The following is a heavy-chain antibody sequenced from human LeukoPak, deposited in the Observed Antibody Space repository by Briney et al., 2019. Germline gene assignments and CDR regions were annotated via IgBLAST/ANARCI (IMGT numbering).Heavy chain of an antibody. J-gene: IGHJ6*02. V-gene: IGHV4-59*01. Sequence: SETLSLTCTVSGGSISYYYWSWIRQSPGKGLEWIGYIYYSGTTNYNPSFKSRVTISVDTSKNQFSLQLRSVTAADTAVYYCAREDPQTTVPEGMDVWGQGTTVTVSS. CDR3: AREDPQTTVPEGMDV. D-gene: IGHD4-17*01. CDR1: GGSISYYY. CDR2: IYYSGTT.